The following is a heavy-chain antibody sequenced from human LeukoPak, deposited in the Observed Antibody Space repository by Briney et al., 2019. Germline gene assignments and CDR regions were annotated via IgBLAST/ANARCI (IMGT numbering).Heavy chain of an antibody. CDR2: IYNSGFT. Sequence: SETLSLTCTVSGGSISSGGYYWNWIRQHPGKGLEWIGYIYNSGFTYYNPSLKSRVTISVDTSKNQFSLKLSSVTAADTAVYYCARGGGLAELAFGYWGQGTLVTVSS. D-gene: IGHD3-10*01. CDR3: ARGGGLAELAFGY. V-gene: IGHV4-31*03. CDR1: GGSISSGGYY. J-gene: IGHJ4*02.